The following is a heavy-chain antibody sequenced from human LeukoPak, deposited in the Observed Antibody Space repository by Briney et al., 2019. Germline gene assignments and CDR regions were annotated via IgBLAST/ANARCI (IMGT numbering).Heavy chain of an antibody. V-gene: IGHV3-23*01. CDR3: AKDLQTYYDFWSGPNWFDP. CDR2: ISGSGGST. D-gene: IGHD3-3*01. CDR1: GFTFSSYA. J-gene: IGHJ5*02. Sequence: GGSLRLSCAASGFTFSSYAMSWVRQAPGKGLEWVSAISGSGGSTYYADSVKGRFTISRDNSKNTLYLQMNSLRAEDTAVYYCAKDLQTYYDFWSGPNWFDPWGQGTLVTVSS.